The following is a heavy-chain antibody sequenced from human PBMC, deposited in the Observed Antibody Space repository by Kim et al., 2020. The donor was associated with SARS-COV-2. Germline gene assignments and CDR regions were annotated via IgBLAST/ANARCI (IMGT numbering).Heavy chain of an antibody. CDR1: GYNFDKYW. J-gene: IGHJ6*02. V-gene: IGHV5-51*01. CDR3: ARRKENYNGMDV. CDR2: VYPEDADT. Sequence: GESLKISCQASGYNFDKYWINWVRQVPGKGLEWMGMVYPEDADTRYSPSFQGQVAISADRASSTAFLKWSSPQASDTAMYYCARRKENYNGMDVWGQGT.